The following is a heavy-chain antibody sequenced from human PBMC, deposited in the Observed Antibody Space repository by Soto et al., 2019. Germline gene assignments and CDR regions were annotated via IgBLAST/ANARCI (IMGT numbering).Heavy chain of an antibody. D-gene: IGHD3-22*01. CDR3: ARGRRAYYDSSGTLPQH. J-gene: IGHJ1*01. CDR2: IYYSGST. V-gene: IGHV4-59*01. Sequence: SETLCVTCTVSGGSIGSYYWSWIRQPPGKGLEWIGYIYYSGSTNYNPSLKSRVTISVDTSKNQFSLKLSSVTAADTAVYYCARGRRAYYDSSGTLPQHWGHGSPVIVSS. CDR1: GGSIGSYY.